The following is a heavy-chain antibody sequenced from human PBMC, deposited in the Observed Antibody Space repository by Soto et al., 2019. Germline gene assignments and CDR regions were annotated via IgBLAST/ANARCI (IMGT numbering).Heavy chain of an antibody. CDR2: IKSKTDGGTT. CDR3: TTGWTYDYVWGSYRSIDY. Sequence: GGSLRLSCAASGFTLSNAWMSWVRQAPGKGLEWVGRIKSKTDGGTTDYAAPVKGRFTISRDDSKNTLYLQMNSLKTEDTAVYYCTTGWTYDYVWGSYRSIDYWGQGTLVTVSS. CDR1: GFTLSNAW. D-gene: IGHD3-16*02. V-gene: IGHV3-15*01. J-gene: IGHJ4*02.